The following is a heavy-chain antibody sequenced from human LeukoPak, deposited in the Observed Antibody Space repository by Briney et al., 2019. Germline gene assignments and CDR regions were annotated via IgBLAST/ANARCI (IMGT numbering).Heavy chain of an antibody. D-gene: IGHD1-26*01. V-gene: IGHV3-9*01. J-gene: IGHJ4*02. CDR3: AKGLVRPVGATHFDY. CDR2: ISWNGGGV. CDR1: GFIFDDYA. Sequence: GGSLRLSCAASGFIFDDYAMHRVRQAPGKGLEWVSGISWNGGGVGYADSVKGRFTISRDNAEKSLYLQLNRLRPEDTAYYYCAKGLVRPVGATHFDYWGQGTLVTVSS.